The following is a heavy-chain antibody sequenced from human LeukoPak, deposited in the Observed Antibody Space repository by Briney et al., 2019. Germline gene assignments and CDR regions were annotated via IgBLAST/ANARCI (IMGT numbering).Heavy chain of an antibody. V-gene: IGHV1-18*01. CDR1: GYTFTSYG. CDR2: ISAYNGNT. CDR3: ARRGYSYGYYYMDV. D-gene: IGHD5-18*01. J-gene: IGHJ6*03. Sequence: ASVKVSCKASGYTFTSYGISWVRQAPGQGLEWMGWISAYNGNTNYAQKLQGRVTMTTDTSTGTAYMELRSLRSDDTAVYYCARRGYSYGYYYMDVWGKGTTVTVSS.